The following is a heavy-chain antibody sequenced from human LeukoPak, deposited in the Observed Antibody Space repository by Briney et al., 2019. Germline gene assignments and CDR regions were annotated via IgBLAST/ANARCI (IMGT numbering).Heavy chain of an antibody. J-gene: IGHJ6*02. V-gene: IGHV4-59*12. CDR1: GGSISSYY. CDR2: IYHSGST. Sequence: KPSETLSLTCTVSGGSISSYYWSWIRQPPGKGLEWIGYIYHSGSTYYNPSLRSRVTISVDRSKNQFSLKLSSVTAADTAVYYCAREKADYYYGMDVWGQGTTVTVSS. CDR3: AREKADYYYGMDV.